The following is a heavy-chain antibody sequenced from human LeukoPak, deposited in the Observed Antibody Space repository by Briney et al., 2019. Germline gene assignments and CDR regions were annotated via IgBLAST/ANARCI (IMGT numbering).Heavy chain of an antibody. V-gene: IGHV4-59*01. CDR3: ARAIPTYDSWSGYYTGPDYYGMDV. CDR1: GGSISSYY. Sequence: SETLSLTCTVSGGSISSYYWSWIRQPPGKGLEWIGYIYYSGSTNYNPSLKSRVTISVDTSKNQFSLKLSSVTAADTAVYYCARAIPTYDSWSGYYTGPDYYGMDVWGQGTTVTVSS. D-gene: IGHD3-3*01. J-gene: IGHJ6*02. CDR2: IYYSGST.